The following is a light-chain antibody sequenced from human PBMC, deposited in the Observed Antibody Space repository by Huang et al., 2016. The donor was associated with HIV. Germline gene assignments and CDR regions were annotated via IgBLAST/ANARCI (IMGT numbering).Light chain of an antibody. CDR2: KVS. V-gene: IGKV2-30*02. Sequence: DVVLTQSPLSLPVTLGQPASISCKSSHSLLHSDGNTYLNWFLQKPGQSPRRRIYKVSSRDFGVPARFSGSGSGADFTLTISRVEADDIGVYYCMQGTHWPQTFGQGTKVEVK. J-gene: IGKJ1*01. CDR1: HSLLHSDGNTY. CDR3: MQGTHWPQT.